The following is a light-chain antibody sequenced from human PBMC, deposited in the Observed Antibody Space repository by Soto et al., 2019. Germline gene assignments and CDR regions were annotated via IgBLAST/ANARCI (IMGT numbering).Light chain of an antibody. Sequence: EIVLTQSPGTLSLSPGARATLSCRASQSVSNNYLAWYQQKPGQAPRLLIYGASNRATGIPDMFSGSGSGTDYTLTISRLETEEFAVYYWQQYGSSGTFGQGTKVEIK. CDR3: QQYGSSGT. CDR2: GAS. J-gene: IGKJ1*01. V-gene: IGKV3-20*01. CDR1: QSVSNNY.